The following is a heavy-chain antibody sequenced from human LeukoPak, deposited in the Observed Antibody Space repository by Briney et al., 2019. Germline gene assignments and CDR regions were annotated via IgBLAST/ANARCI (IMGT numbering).Heavy chain of an antibody. V-gene: IGHV3-30*02. CDR3: AKDRGDYYYYYFMDV. D-gene: IGHD4-17*01. CDR2: IRYDGSNK. J-gene: IGHJ6*03. Sequence: TGGSLRLSCAASGFTFSSYGMHWVRQAPGKGLEWVAFIRYDGSNKYYADSVKGRFTISRDNSKNTLYLQMNSLRAEDTAVYHCAKDRGDYYYYYFMDVWGKGTTVTVSS. CDR1: GFTFSSYG.